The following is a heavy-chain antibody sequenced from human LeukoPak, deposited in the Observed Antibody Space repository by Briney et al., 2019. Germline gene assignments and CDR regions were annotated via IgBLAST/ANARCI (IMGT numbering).Heavy chain of an antibody. CDR1: GGSISSGSYS. CDR2: IYYSGRT. J-gene: IGHJ6*02. V-gene: IGHV4-39*01. Sequence: PSETLSLTCTVSGGSISSGSYSWGWIRQPPGKGLEWIGSIYYSGRTYYNPSLESRVTISVDTSENQFSLKLSSVTATDTAVYYCATSYNWNYDYFYYGMDVWGQGTTVTVSS. CDR3: ATSYNWNYDYFYYGMDV. D-gene: IGHD1-7*01.